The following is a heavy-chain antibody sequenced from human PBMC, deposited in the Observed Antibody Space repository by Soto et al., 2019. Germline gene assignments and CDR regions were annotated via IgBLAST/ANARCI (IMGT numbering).Heavy chain of an antibody. D-gene: IGHD6-13*01. J-gene: IGHJ5*02. CDR2: ISYDGSNK. V-gene: IGHV3-30*18. CDR3: AKDRSAAGNDWFDP. Sequence: QVQLAESGGGVVQPGRSLRLSCAASGFTFSSCGMHWVRQAPGKGLEWVAVISYDGSNKYYADSVKGRFTISRDNSKNTLYLQMNSLRAEDTAVYYCAKDRSAAGNDWFDPWGQGTLVTVSS. CDR1: GFTFSSCG.